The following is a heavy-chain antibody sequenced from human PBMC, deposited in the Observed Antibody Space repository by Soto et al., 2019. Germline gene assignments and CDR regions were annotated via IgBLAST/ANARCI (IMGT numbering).Heavy chain of an antibody. D-gene: IGHD3-22*01. J-gene: IGHJ4*02. CDR3: ARRSSGYTFDA. CDR2: IYPGDSDT. CDR1: GYTFTNYW. V-gene: IGHV5-51*01. Sequence: GESLKISCEGSGYTFTNYWIAWVRQMPGKGLEWMGIIYPGDSDTRYSPSFQGQVTFSADKSISTAYLQWGSLKATDTAIYYCARRSSGYTFDAWGQGTLVTVSS.